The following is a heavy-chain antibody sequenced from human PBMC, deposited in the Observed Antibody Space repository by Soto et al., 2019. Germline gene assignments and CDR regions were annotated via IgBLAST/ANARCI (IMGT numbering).Heavy chain of an antibody. V-gene: IGHV1-8*01. D-gene: IGHD2-15*01. CDR1: GYTFTSYD. CDR3: AREDIVVVVAATPRGMDV. Sequence: ASVKVSCKASGYTFTSYDINWVRQATGQGLEWMGWMNPNSGNTGYAQKFQGRVTMTRNTSISTAYMELSSLRSEDTAVYYCAREDIVVVVAATPRGMDVWGQGTTVT. CDR2: MNPNSGNT. J-gene: IGHJ6*02.